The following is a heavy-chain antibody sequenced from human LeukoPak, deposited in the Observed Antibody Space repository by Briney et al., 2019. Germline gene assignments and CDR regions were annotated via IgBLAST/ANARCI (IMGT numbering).Heavy chain of an antibody. V-gene: IGHV4-59*01. CDR2: IYYSGST. J-gene: IGHJ4*02. Sequence: PSETLSLTCAVYGGSFSGYYWSWIRQPPGKGLEWIGYIYYSGSTNYNPSLKSRVTISVDTSKNQFSLKLSSVTAADTAVYYCARDLRFWGQGTLVTVSS. CDR3: ARDLRF. CDR1: GGSFSGYY.